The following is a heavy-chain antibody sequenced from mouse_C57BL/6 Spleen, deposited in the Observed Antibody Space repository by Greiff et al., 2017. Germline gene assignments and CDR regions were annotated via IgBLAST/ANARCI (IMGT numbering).Heavy chain of an antibody. D-gene: IGHD1-1*01. J-gene: IGHJ4*01. CDR1: GYTFTSYG. CDR2: IYPRSGNT. CDR3: ARETSTSLYYYAMDY. Sequence: SGAELARPGASVKLSCKASGYTFTSYGISWVKQRTGQGLEWIGEIYPRSGNTYYNEKFKGKATLTADKSSSTAYMELRSLTSEDSAVYFCARETSTSLYYYAMDYWGQGTSVTVSS. V-gene: IGHV1-81*01.